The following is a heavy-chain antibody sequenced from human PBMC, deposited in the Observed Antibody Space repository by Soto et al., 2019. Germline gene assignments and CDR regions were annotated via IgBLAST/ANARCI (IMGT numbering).Heavy chain of an antibody. CDR3: ARRVVLTYYDFWSGHDAFDI. Sequence: ASVKVSCKASGYTFTSYDINWVRQATGQGLEWMGWMNPNSGNTGYAQKFQGRVTMTRNTSIRTAYMELSSLRSEDTAVYYCARRVVLTYYDFWSGHDAFDIWGQGTMVTVSS. CDR2: MNPNSGNT. D-gene: IGHD3-3*01. CDR1: GYTFTSYD. V-gene: IGHV1-8*01. J-gene: IGHJ3*02.